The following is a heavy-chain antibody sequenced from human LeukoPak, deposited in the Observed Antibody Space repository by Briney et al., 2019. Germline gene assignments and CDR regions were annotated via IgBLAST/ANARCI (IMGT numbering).Heavy chain of an antibody. Sequence: GGTLRLSCAASGFTFSSYGMSWVRHAPGKGLEWVSAISGSGGSTYYADSVKGRFTISRDNSKNTLYLQMNSLRAEDTAVYYCAKPPGLRRLDPWGQGTLVTVSS. CDR2: ISGSGGST. J-gene: IGHJ5*02. CDR1: GFTFSSYG. CDR3: AKPPGLRRLDP. V-gene: IGHV3-23*01. D-gene: IGHD5-12*01.